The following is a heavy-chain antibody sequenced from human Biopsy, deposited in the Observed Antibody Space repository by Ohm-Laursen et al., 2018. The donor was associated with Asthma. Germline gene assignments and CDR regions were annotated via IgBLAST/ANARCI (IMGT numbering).Heavy chain of an antibody. V-gene: IGHV3-30*03. J-gene: IGHJ3*02. D-gene: IGHD3-22*01. CDR1: GFVFGQCG. CDR2: VSSDGHNK. CDR3: ARQSGQEYGDSIPFDT. Sequence: RSLRLSCSASGFVFGQCGMHWVRQGPGKGLEWVALVSSDGHNKYYEDSVKGRFTISRDNSRNRLYLQINSLTVEDSAVYFCARQSGQEYGDSIPFDTWGQGTKVAVSS.